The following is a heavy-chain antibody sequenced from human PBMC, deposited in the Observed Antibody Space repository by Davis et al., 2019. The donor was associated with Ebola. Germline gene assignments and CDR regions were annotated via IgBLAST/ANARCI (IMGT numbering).Heavy chain of an antibody. CDR3: AKGTVGATQDWFDP. CDR1: GSTFSSYA. Sequence: SLKTSCAAPGSTFSSYAMHWVRQAPGKGLEWVAVISYDGSNKYYADSVKGRFTISRDNSKNTLYLQMNSLRAEDTAVYYCAKGTVGATQDWFDPWGQGTLVTVSS. V-gene: IGHV3-30-3*01. CDR2: ISYDGSNK. D-gene: IGHD1-26*01. J-gene: IGHJ5*02.